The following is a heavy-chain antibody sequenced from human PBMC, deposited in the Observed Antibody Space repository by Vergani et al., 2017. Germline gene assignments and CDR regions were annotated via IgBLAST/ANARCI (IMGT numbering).Heavy chain of an antibody. V-gene: IGHV3-33*01. Sequence: QVQLVESEGGVVQPGRSLTLSCVASGFTFNRYGMQWVRQAPGKGLEWVAYVLFDGSNEYYADSVKGRFIVSRDNSNDALYLQMNSLRTDDTAVYYCARDLAYCHEGSCALWGQGSVVTVSS. CDR1: GFTFNRYG. J-gene: IGHJ4*02. CDR2: VLFDGSNE. CDR3: ARDLAYCHEGSCAL. D-gene: IGHD2-15*01.